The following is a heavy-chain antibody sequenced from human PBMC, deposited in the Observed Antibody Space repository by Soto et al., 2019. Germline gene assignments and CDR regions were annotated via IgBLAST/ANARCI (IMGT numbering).Heavy chain of an antibody. D-gene: IGHD2-15*01. J-gene: IGHJ4*02. V-gene: IGHV1-3*01. CDR2: INAGNGNT. CDR1: RYTFTSYA. CDR3: ARGVAPYYFDY. Sequence: ASVRVSCKAARYTFTSYAMHWVRQAPGQRLEWMGWINAGNGNTKYSQKFQGRVTITRDTSASTAYMELSSLRSEDTAVYYCARGVAPYYFDYWGQGTLVTVSS.